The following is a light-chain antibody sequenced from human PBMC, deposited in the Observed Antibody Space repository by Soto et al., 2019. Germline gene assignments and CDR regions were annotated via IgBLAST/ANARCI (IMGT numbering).Light chain of an antibody. J-gene: IGLJ1*01. CDR1: SSDIGAYNH. CDR3: CSFTTSSTLV. V-gene: IGLV2-14*01. CDR2: EVS. Sequence: QSALTQPASVSGSPGQSITISFTGTSSDIGAYNHVSWYQQNPGKAPQLIIYEVSNRPSGLYNRFSASKSGNAASLTISGLQAEDEADDFCCSFTTSSTLVFGTGTKLTVL.